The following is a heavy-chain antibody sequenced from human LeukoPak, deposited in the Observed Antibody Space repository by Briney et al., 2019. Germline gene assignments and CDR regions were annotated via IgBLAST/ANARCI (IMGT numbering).Heavy chain of an antibody. CDR1: GGSISSYY. Sequence: SDPLSLTCTVAGGSISSYYWSWIRQPAGKGLELIGRMYSSGSTKYNRSLKSRVSMSVDKSKDQFSLKLSSVTAADTAVYYCARDRGKGLYYYGMDVWGQGTTVTVSS. CDR2: MYSSGST. CDR3: ARDRGKGLYYYGMDV. V-gene: IGHV4-4*07. D-gene: IGHD5-12*01. J-gene: IGHJ6*02.